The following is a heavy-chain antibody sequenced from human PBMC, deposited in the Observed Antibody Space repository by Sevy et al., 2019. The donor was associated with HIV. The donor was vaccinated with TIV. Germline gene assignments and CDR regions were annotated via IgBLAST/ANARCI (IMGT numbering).Heavy chain of an antibody. CDR3: ARDIYCSSTSCYMGDYFDY. Sequence: GGSLRLSCAASGFTFSSYSMNWVRQAPGKGLEWVSSISSSSGYIYYAHSVKGRFTISRDNAKNSLYLQMNSLRAEDTAVYYGARDIYCSSTSCYMGDYFDYWGQGTLVTVSS. J-gene: IGHJ4*02. CDR1: GFTFSSYS. V-gene: IGHV3-21*01. CDR2: ISSSSGYI. D-gene: IGHD2-2*02.